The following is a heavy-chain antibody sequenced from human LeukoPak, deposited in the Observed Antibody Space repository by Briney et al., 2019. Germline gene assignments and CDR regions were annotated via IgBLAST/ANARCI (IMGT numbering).Heavy chain of an antibody. J-gene: IGHJ4*02. CDR2: LYTTGRT. D-gene: IGHD3-10*01. CDR1: GGSISSSSYY. Sequence: ETLSLTCTVSGGSISSSSYYWGWIRQPPGKGLEWVSVLYTTGRTEYAGSVKGRFTVSRDSSKNTLFLQMNSLRAEDTAVYYCARENGRGVISPYYDLWGRGTLVTVTS. CDR3: ARENGRGVISPYYDL. V-gene: IGHV3-66*01.